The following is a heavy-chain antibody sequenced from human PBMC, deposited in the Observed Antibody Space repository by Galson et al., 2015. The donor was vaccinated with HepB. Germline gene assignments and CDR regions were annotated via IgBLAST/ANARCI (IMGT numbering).Heavy chain of an antibody. Sequence: SVKVSCKASGGTFSSYAISWVRQAPGQGLEWMGGIIPIFGTANYAQKFQGRVTITADKSTSTAYMELSSLRSEDTAVYYCARGFDGYNDYYFDYWGQGTLVTVSS. V-gene: IGHV1-69*06. CDR3: ARGFDGYNDYYFDY. CDR2: IIPIFGTA. D-gene: IGHD5-24*01. CDR1: GGTFSSYA. J-gene: IGHJ4*02.